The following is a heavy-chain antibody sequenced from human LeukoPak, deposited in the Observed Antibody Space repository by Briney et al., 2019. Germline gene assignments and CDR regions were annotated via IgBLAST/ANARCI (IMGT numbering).Heavy chain of an antibody. CDR3: AKHGYCSSASCSPYYYYYMDV. CDR2: VYNDGRT. Sequence: PGESLRLSCAASGFTVNRDYMSWVRQSPGKGLEWVSVVYNDGRTFYADSVKGRFTISRDNSKNTLYLQMNSLRAEDTAVYYCAKHGYCSSASCSPYYYYYMDVWGKGTTVTVSS. J-gene: IGHJ6*03. V-gene: IGHV3-53*01. CDR1: GFTVNRDY. D-gene: IGHD2-2*01.